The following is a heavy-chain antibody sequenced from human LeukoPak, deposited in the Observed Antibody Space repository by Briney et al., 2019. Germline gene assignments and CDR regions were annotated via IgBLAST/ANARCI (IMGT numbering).Heavy chain of an antibody. CDR2: ISGSGGST. J-gene: IGHJ4*02. Sequence: PGGSLRLSCAASGFTFSSYAMSWVRQAPGKGLEWVSAISGSGGSTYYADSVKGRFTISRDNSTNTLYLQMNSLRAEDTAVYYCAKDRSSETSSGWYYFDYWGQGTLVTVSS. CDR1: GFTFSSYA. V-gene: IGHV3-23*01. CDR3: AKDRSSETSSGWYYFDY. D-gene: IGHD6-19*01.